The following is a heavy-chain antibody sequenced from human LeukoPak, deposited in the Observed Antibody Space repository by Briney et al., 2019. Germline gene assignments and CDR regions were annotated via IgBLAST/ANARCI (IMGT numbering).Heavy chain of an antibody. V-gene: IGHV4-59*08. J-gene: IGHJ6*02. CDR1: GGSISSYY. CDR3: ARSEQLWLLGVYYYGMDV. CDR2: IYYSGST. D-gene: IGHD5-18*01. Sequence: SETLSLTCTVSGGSISSYYWSWIRQPPGKGLEWIGYIYYSGSTNYNPSLKSRVTISVDASKNQSSLKLSSVTAADTAVYYCARSEQLWLLGVYYYGMDVWGQGTTVTVSS.